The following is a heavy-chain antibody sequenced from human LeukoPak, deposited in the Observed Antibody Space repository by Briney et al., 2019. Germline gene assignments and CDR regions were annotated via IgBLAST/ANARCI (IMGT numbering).Heavy chain of an antibody. V-gene: IGHV3-23*01. J-gene: IGHJ4*02. CDR3: AKVLSYYYGSGSYQAF. CDR2: ISGSGGST. Sequence: HTGGSLRLSCAACGFTFSSYAMSWVRQAPGKGLEWVSAISGSGGSTYYADSVKGRFTISRDNSKNTLYLQMNSLRAEDTAVYYCAKVLSYYYGSGSYQAFWGQGTLVTVSS. D-gene: IGHD3-10*01. CDR1: GFTFSSYA.